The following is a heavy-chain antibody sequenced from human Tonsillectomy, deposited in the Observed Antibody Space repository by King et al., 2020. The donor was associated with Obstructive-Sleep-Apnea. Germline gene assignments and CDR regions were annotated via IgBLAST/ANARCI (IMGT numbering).Heavy chain of an antibody. J-gene: IGHJ5*02. CDR1: GGSFSGYY. CDR3: ARKAGRITMIVVVIKRGWFDP. V-gene: IGHV4-34*01. D-gene: IGHD3-22*01. CDR2: INHSGST. Sequence: VQLQQWGAGLLKPSETLSLTCAVYGGSFSGYYWSWIRQPPGKGLEWIGEINHSGSTNYNPSLKSGVTISVETSKNQFSLQLSSVTAADTAVYYCARKAGRITMIVVVIKRGWFDPWGQGTLVTVSS.